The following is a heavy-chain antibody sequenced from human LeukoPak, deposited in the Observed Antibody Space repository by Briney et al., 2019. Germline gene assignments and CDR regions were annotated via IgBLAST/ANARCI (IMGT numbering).Heavy chain of an antibody. CDR1: GYTFTGYY. CDR2: INPNRGGT. J-gene: IGHJ6*03. V-gene: IGHV1-2*02. D-gene: IGHD3-3*01. CDR3: ARDVSYYDFWSGYYKVGYYYYYMDV. Sequence: GASVKVSCKASGYTFTGYYMHWVRQAPGQGLEWMGWINPNRGGTNYAQKFQGRVTMTRDTSISTAYMELSRLRSDDTAVYYCARDVSYYDFWSGYYKVGYYYYYMDVWGKGTTVTVSS.